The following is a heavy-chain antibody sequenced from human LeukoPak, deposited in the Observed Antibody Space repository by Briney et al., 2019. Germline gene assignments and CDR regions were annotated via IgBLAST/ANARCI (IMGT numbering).Heavy chain of an antibody. CDR3: ARVREQWLVSYYYYYMDV. V-gene: IGHV4-34*01. CDR1: GGSFSCYY. J-gene: IGHJ6*03. CDR2: INHSGST. D-gene: IGHD6-19*01. Sequence: PSETLSLTCAVYGGSFSCYYWSWIRQPPGKGLEWIGEINHSGSTNYNPSLKSRVTISVDTSKNQFSLKLSSVTAADTAVYYCARVREQWLVSYYYYYMDVWGKGTTVTVSS.